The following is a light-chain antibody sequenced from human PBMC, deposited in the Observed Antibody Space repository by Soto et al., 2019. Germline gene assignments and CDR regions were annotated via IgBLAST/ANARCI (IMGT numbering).Light chain of an antibody. CDR3: QQYNNWPPWT. V-gene: IGKV3-15*01. J-gene: IGKJ1*01. Sequence: IVMTQSPATLSVSPGERATLSCRASQSVSSNLAWYQQKPGQAPRLLIYGASTRATGIPARFSGSGSGTEFTLTISSRQSEDFAVYYCQQYNNWPPWTFGQGTKVDI. CDR2: GAS. CDR1: QSVSSN.